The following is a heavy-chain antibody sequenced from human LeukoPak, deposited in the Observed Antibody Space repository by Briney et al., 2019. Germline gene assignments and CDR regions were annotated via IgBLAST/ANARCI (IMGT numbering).Heavy chain of an antibody. D-gene: IGHD4-17*01. J-gene: IGHJ5*02. CDR2: IMPLFGTA. CDR3: ARDVHGDYGSGWFDP. Sequence: GSSVKVSCKTSGGTFNNSAISWVRQAPGQGLEWLGGIMPLFGTAGYAQKFQDRVTITKDESTRTVYLELTSLTSDDTAVYYCARDVHGDYGSGWFDPWGQGTLVSVSS. V-gene: IGHV1-69*05. CDR1: GGTFNNSA.